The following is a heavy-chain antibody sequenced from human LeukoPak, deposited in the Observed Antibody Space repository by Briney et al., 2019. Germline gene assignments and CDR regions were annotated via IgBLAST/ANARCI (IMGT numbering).Heavy chain of an antibody. J-gene: IGHJ4*02. CDR1: GYSISSGYY. V-gene: IGHV4-38-2*02. Sequence: SETLSLTCTVSGYSISSGYYWSWIRQPPGKGLEWIGEINHSGSTNYNPSLKSRVTISVDTSKNQFSLKLSSVTAADTAVYYCARGVLGDYDLQFDYWGQGTLVTVSS. CDR3: ARGVLGDYDLQFDY. CDR2: INHSGST. D-gene: IGHD3-16*01.